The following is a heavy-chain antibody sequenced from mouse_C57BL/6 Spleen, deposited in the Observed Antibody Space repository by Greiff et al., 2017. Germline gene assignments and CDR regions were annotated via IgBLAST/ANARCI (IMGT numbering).Heavy chain of an antibody. Sequence: QVQLQQPGAELVKPGASVKLSCKASGYTFTSYWMQWVKQRPGQGLEWIGEIDPSDSYTNYNQKFKGKATLTVDTSSSTAYMQLSSLTSEDSAVYYCARGDGYEAMDYWGQGTSVTVSS. D-gene: IGHD2-3*01. CDR3: ARGDGYEAMDY. CDR2: IDPSDSYT. V-gene: IGHV1-50*01. J-gene: IGHJ4*01. CDR1: GYTFTSYW.